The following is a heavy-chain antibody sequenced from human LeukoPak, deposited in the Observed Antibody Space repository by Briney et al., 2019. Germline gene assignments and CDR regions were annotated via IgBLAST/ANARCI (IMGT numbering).Heavy chain of an antibody. Sequence: GGSLRLSCAASGFTFSGYGMHWVRQAPGKGLEWVAVIAYDGSKNYCADSVKGRFTISRDNSKNTLYLQMNSLRAEDTAVYYCATSGRDGMDVWGQGTTVTVSS. V-gene: IGHV3-30*03. CDR3: ATSGRDGMDV. D-gene: IGHD3-10*01. CDR1: GFTFSGYG. CDR2: IAYDGSKN. J-gene: IGHJ6*02.